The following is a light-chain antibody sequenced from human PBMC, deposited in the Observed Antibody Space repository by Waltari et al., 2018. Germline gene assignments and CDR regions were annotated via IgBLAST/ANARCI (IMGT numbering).Light chain of an antibody. Sequence: SSELTQDPAVSVAMGQTVTLTCHGNSLRRYYASWYQQRPGQAPILVIYDQNTRPSGVPDRFSGSRSDNTASLTITGAQAEDEASYYCHSRDGSGSGGSFGGGTKLTVL. CDR3: HSRDGSGSGGS. CDR2: DQN. CDR1: SLRRYY. V-gene: IGLV3-19*01. J-gene: IGLJ2*01.